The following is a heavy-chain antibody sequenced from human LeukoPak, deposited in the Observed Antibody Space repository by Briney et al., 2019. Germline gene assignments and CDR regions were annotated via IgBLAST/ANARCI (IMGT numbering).Heavy chain of an antibody. CDR2: ISWSSGNI. CDR3: VRETPIAVAGTIYFYFYMDV. J-gene: IGHJ6*03. V-gene: IGHV3-9*01. CDR1: GFTFDDYA. D-gene: IGHD6-19*01. Sequence: PGGSLRLSCAASGFTFDDYAMHWVRQAPGKGLEWVSGISWSSGNIGYADSVRGRFTISRDNAKNSLYLQMSSLRAEDTALYYCVRETPIAVAGTIYFYFYMDVWGKGTTVTVSS.